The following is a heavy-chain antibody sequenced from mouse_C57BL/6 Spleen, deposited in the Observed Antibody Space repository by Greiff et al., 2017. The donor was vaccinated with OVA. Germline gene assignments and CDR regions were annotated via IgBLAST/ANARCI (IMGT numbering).Heavy chain of an antibody. D-gene: IGHD3-3*01. CDR2: IRSKSNNYAT. Sequence: EVQLVESGGGLVQPKGSLKLSCAASGFSFNTYAMNWVRQAPGKGLEWVARIRSKSNNYATYYADSVKDRFTISRDDSESMLYLQMNNLKTEDTAMYYCVRGARDRYAMDYWGQGTSVTVSS. V-gene: IGHV10-1*01. J-gene: IGHJ4*01. CDR1: GFSFNTYA. CDR3: VRGARDRYAMDY.